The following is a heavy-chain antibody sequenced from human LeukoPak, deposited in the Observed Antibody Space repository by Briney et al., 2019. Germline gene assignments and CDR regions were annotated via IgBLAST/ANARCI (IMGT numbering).Heavy chain of an antibody. CDR3: ARDVATIPYYYYYMDV. CDR1: GYTFTSYY. CDR2: INPSGGST. J-gene: IGHJ6*03. V-gene: IGHV1-46*01. D-gene: IGHD5-24*01. Sequence: PAASVKVSCKASGYTFTSYYMHCVRQAPGQGLEWMGIINPSGGSTSYAQKFQGRVTMTRDMSTSTVYMELSSLRSEDTAVYYCARDVATIPYYYYYMDVWGKGTTVTVSS.